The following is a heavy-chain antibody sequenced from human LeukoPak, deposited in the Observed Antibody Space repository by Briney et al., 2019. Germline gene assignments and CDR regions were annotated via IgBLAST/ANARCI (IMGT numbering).Heavy chain of an antibody. CDR3: ARSIAVTLPDY. CDR1: GFTFSNYG. Sequence: GGSLRLSCAASGFTFSNYGMPWVRQAQGKGREWVSAISSNSLFKKYADSVKGRFTISRDNAKNSLYLQMNSLRAEDTAVYYCARSIAVTLPDYWGQGTLVTVSS. J-gene: IGHJ4*02. CDR2: ISSNSLFK. V-gene: IGHV3-21*01. D-gene: IGHD6-19*01.